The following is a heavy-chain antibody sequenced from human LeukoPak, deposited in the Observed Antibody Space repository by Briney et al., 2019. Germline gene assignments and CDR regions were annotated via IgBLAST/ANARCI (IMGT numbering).Heavy chain of an antibody. D-gene: IGHD4-17*01. J-gene: IGHJ5*02. V-gene: IGHV3-30-3*01. CDR3: ARDGEKTTVTSGWFDP. CDR2: ISYDGSNK. CDR1: GFTFSSYA. Sequence: GGSLRLSCAASGFTFSSYAMHWVRQAPGKGLEWVAVISYDGSNKYYADSVKGRFTISRDNSKNTLYLQMNSLRAEDTAVYYCARDGEKTTVTSGWFDPWGQGTLVTVSS.